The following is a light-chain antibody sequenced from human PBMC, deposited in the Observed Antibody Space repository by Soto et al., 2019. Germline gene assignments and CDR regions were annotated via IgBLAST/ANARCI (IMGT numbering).Light chain of an antibody. CDR1: QSVSSY. J-gene: IGKJ2*01. Sequence: EIVLTQSPATLSLSPGERATLSCRASQSVSSYLAWYQQKPGQAPRLLIYDASNRATGIPARFSGSGSGTDFTLTISSLDPEDFAVYCCQQRSNWPPYTFGQGTKLEIK. V-gene: IGKV3-11*01. CDR3: QQRSNWPPYT. CDR2: DAS.